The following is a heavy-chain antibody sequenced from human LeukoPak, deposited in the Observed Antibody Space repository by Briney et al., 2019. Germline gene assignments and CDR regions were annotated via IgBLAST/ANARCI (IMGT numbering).Heavy chain of an antibody. CDR1: GGSISSYY. D-gene: IGHD3-10*01. CDR2: IYTSGST. Sequence: SETLSLTCTVSGGSISSYYWSWIRQPAGKGLEWIGRIYTSGSTNYNPSLKSRVTMSVDTSKNQFSLKLSSVTAADTAVYYCARDRFDYYGSGSYYRRGGVYYFDYWGQGTLVTVPS. V-gene: IGHV4-4*07. J-gene: IGHJ4*02. CDR3: ARDRFDYYGSGSYYRRGGVYYFDY.